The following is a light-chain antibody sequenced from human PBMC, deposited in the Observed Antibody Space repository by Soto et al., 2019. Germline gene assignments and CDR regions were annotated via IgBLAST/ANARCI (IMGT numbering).Light chain of an antibody. CDR3: SSYAGSSNWV. Sequence: QSALTQPPSASGSPGQSVTISCTGTSSDVGGYNYVSWYQQHPYKAPKVMIYEVSKRPSGVPDRFSGSKSGNTASLTVSGLQAEDEADYYCSSYAGSSNWVFGGGTKRTVL. J-gene: IGLJ3*02. CDR1: SSDVGGYNY. CDR2: EVS. V-gene: IGLV2-8*01.